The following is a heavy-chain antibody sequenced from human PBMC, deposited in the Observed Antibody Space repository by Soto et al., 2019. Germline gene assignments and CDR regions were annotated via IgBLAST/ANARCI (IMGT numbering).Heavy chain of an antibody. V-gene: IGHV4-30-2*01. CDR1: GGSISSGGYS. CDR2: IYHSGST. CDR3: ARAWFGESTASYYYDRLYV. D-gene: IGHD3-10*01. Sequence: PSETLSLTCAVSGGSISSGGYSWSWIRQPPGKGLEWIGYIYHSGSTYYNPSLKSRVTISVDRSKNQFSLKLSSVTAADTAVYYCARAWFGESTASYYYDRLYVWGQGTTVTVSS. J-gene: IGHJ6*02.